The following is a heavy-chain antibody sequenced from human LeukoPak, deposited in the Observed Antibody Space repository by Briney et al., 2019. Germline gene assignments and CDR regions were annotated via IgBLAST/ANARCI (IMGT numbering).Heavy chain of an antibody. D-gene: IGHD3-22*01. Sequence: GGSLRLSCVASGFTFSTYAMTWVRQAPGKGLEWVSTISGSGGSTYYADSVKGRFTISRDNSKNTLYLQMNSLRAEDTAVYYCAKDLLRGYSSGYYLDAFDIWGQGTMVTVSS. V-gene: IGHV3-23*01. CDR2: ISGSGGST. CDR3: AKDLLRGYSSGYYLDAFDI. CDR1: GFTFSTYA. J-gene: IGHJ3*02.